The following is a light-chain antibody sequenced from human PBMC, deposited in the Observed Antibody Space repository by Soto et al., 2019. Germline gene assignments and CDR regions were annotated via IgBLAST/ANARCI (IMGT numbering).Light chain of an antibody. V-gene: IGKV3-20*01. J-gene: IGKJ1*01. CDR3: QQYGSSRLERGTWT. CDR1: QSVSSSY. Sequence: EIVLTQSPGTLSLSPGERATLSCRASQSVSSSYLAWYQQKPGQAPRLLIYGASSRATGIPDRFSGSGSGTDFTLTISRLEPEDFAVYYCQQYGSSRLERGTWTFGQGTKVEIK. CDR2: GAS.